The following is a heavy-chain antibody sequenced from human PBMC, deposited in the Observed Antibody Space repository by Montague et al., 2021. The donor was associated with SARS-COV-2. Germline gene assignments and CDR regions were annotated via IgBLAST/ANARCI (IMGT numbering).Heavy chain of an antibody. CDR1: QACVGDPS. CDR3: ARETMTADAFDI. CDR2: FCRVRGT. V-gene: IGHV4-59*02. J-gene: IGHJ3*02. D-gene: IGHD1-14*01. Sequence: SETLSLTCAGTQACVGDPSWSWVQQSPEHQPPRVGYFCRVRGTNYNPSLKSRVTISRDTSKNQFSLKVRSVTAADTALYYCARETMTADAFDIWGQGTMVTVSS.